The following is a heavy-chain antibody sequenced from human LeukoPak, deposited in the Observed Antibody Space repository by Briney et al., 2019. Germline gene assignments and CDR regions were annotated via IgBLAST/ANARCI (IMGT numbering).Heavy chain of an antibody. D-gene: IGHD5-18*01. J-gene: IGHJ4*02. CDR1: GFTFTSYW. CDR2: IKQDGSEK. Sequence: PGGSLRLSCAASGFTFTSYWMSWVRQAPGKGLEWVANIKQDGSEKRYMDSVKGRFTISRDNAKNSLYLQMNSLRDEDTAVYYCARGGYSYAIDFWGQGTLVTVSS. CDR3: ARGGYSYAIDF. V-gene: IGHV3-7*05.